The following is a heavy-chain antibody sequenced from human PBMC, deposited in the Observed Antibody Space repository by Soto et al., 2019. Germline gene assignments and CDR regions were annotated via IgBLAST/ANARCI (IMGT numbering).Heavy chain of an antibody. CDR1: GGSITSGAYY. Sequence: QVQLQESGPGLVKPSQTLSLTCAVSGGSITSGAYYWTWILQHPGKGLEWIAYIHYSGRTYYNPSLKSRVTISVDTSNNQFSLKLSSVTAADTAVYYCARYYFDSSGYSNWFDPWGQGTLVTVSS. CDR3: ARYYFDSSGYSNWFDP. V-gene: IGHV4-31*11. D-gene: IGHD3-22*01. J-gene: IGHJ5*02. CDR2: IHYSGRT.